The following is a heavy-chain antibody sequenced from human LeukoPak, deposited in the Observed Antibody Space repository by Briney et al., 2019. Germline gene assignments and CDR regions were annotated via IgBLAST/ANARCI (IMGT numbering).Heavy chain of an antibody. V-gene: IGHV1-2*02. Sequence: ASVKVSCKASGYTFTGYYMHWVRRAPGQGLEWMGWINPNSGGTNYAQKFQGRVTMTRDRSISTAYMELSRLRSDDTAVYYCASSMTTVTTAATLDYFDYWGQGTLVTVSS. CDR2: INPNSGGT. J-gene: IGHJ4*02. D-gene: IGHD4-17*01. CDR3: ASSMTTVTTAATLDYFDY. CDR1: GYTFTGYY.